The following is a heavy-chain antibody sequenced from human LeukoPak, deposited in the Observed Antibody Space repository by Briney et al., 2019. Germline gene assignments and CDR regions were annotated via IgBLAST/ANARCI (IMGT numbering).Heavy chain of an antibody. CDR3: ARLKASITGTYYFDY. V-gene: IGHV4-34*01. D-gene: IGHD1-20*01. Sequence: SETLSLTCAVYGGSFSGYYWSWIRQPPGKGLEWIGEINHSGSTNFNPSLKSRVTISVDTSKNQFSLKLSSVTAADTAVYYCARLKASITGTYYFDYWGQGTLVTVSS. CDR1: GGSFSGYY. J-gene: IGHJ4*02. CDR2: INHSGST.